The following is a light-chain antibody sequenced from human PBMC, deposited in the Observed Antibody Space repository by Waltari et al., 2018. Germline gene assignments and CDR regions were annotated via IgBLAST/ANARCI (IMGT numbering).Light chain of an antibody. Sequence: QSALTQPASVSGSPGQSITISCTGTSSDVGGYNYVSWYQQHPGKAPKLLIYDVDYRPSGVSNRFSGSKTVNTASLTISGLQAGDEAVYYCASFTGNVVFGGGTKLTVL. CDR2: DVD. CDR3: ASFTGNVV. J-gene: IGLJ2*01. V-gene: IGLV2-14*03. CDR1: SSDVGGYNY.